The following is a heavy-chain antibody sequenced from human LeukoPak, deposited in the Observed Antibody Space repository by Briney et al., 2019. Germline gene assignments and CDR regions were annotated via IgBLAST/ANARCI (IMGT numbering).Heavy chain of an antibody. V-gene: IGHV3-11*01. D-gene: IGHD5/OR15-5a*01. CDR1: GFTFSDYY. CDR2: ISSSGSTI. J-gene: IGHJ2*01. CDR3: AKDWSTIHIRYFDF. Sequence: PGGSLRLSCAASGFTFSDYYMSWIRQAPGKGLEWVSYISSSGSTIYYADSVKGRFTISRDNSKNTLYLQMNSLRAEDTAVYYCAKDWSTIHIRYFDFWGRGTLVTVSS.